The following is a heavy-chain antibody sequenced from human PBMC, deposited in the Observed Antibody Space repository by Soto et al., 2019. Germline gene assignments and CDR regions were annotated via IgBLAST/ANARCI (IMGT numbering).Heavy chain of an antibody. CDR3: ARDPVSGFDY. V-gene: IGHV4-61*01. CDR2: IHYSGST. Sequence: SETLSLTCTVSGGSVGSGSFYWSWIRQPPGKGLEWIGYIHYSGSTNYNPSLKSRVTISVDTSKNQFSLKLSSVTAADTAVYYCARDPVSGFDYWGQGTLVTVSS. CDR1: GGSVGSGSFY. J-gene: IGHJ4*02. D-gene: IGHD3-10*01.